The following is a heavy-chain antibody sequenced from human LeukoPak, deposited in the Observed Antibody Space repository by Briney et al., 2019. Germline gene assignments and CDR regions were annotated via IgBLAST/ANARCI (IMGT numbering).Heavy chain of an antibody. D-gene: IGHD5-24*01. CDR1: GVSISGTNYY. Sequence: PSETLSLICDVSGVSISGTNYYWGWIRQPPGMGLEWIGSIHYRLPTFYNPLLKSRVTISVDTSKNQISLRLRSVTAADTAVYYCARHEEEDGYNAKTPDYWGQGTLVTVSS. CDR2: IHYRLPT. CDR3: ARHEEEDGYNAKTPDY. J-gene: IGHJ4*02. V-gene: IGHV4-39*01.